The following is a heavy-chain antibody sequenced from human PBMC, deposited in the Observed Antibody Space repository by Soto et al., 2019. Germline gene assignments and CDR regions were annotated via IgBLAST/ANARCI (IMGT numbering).Heavy chain of an antibody. CDR2: ISGSGGST. D-gene: IGHD6-19*01. J-gene: IGHJ4*02. Sequence: EVQLLESGGGLVQPGGSLRLSCAASGFTFSSYAMSWVRQAPGKGLEWVSAISGSGGSTYYADSVKGRFTISRDNSXHTLYLQMHSLRAEDTAVYYCAKEGEHSSGWANFDYWGQGTLVTVSS. V-gene: IGHV3-23*01. CDR3: AKEGEHSSGWANFDY. CDR1: GFTFSSYA.